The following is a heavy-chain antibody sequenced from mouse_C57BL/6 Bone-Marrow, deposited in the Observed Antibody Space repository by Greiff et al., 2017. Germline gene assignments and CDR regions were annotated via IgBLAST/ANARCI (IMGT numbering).Heavy chain of an antibody. CDR1: GYSITSGYY. Sequence: EVKLQESGPGLVKPSQSLSLTCSVTGYSITSGYYWNWIRQFPGNKLEWMGYISYDGSNNSNPSLKNRISFTRDPSKNQFFLKLNAVTTEHTATYCCAREAPGYYPYFDYWGQGTTLTVSS. CDR2: ISYDGSN. D-gene: IGHD3-1*01. J-gene: IGHJ2*01. V-gene: IGHV3-6*01. CDR3: AREAPGYYPYFDY.